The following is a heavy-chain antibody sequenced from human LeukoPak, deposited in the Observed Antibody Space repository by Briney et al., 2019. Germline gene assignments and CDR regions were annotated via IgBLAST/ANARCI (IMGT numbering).Heavy chain of an antibody. CDR3: ARERSDLGNAAFDI. D-gene: IGHD3-16*01. V-gene: IGHV3-33*01. CDR1: GFTFSSYG. Sequence: GRSLRLSCAASGFTFSSYGMHWVRQAPGKGLEWVAIIWYDGNNKDYPDSVKGRFTISRDNFKNTTDLQMNSLRAEDTAVYYCARERSDLGNAAFDIWGQGSMVTVSS. CDR2: IWYDGNNK. J-gene: IGHJ3*02.